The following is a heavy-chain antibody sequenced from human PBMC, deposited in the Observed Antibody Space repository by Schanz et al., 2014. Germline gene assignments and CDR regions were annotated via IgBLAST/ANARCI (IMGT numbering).Heavy chain of an antibody. Sequence: QVQLVESGGGVVQPGRSLRLSCAASGFTFSRYGMHWVRQAPGKGLEWVAVTRYDGNNKYYVDSVKGRFTISRDNSKNTLYLQVNSLRAEDTAVYYCVRDLGGDQTDYWGQGTLVTVSS. CDR1: GFTFSRYG. D-gene: IGHD4-17*01. CDR3: VRDLGGDQTDY. CDR2: TRYDGNNK. V-gene: IGHV3-33*01. J-gene: IGHJ4*02.